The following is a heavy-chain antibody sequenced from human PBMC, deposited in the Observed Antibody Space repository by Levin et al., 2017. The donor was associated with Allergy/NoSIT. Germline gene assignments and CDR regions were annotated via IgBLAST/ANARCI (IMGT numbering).Heavy chain of an antibody. D-gene: IGHD1-7*01. Sequence: HPGGSLRLSCAASGFTFDDYAMHWVRQAPGKGLEWVSGISWNSGSIGYADSVKGRFTISRDNAKNSLYLQMNSLRAEDTALYYCAKDIRHTTGTTFYWGQGTLVTVSS. J-gene: IGHJ4*02. V-gene: IGHV3-9*01. CDR2: ISWNSGSI. CDR1: GFTFDDYA. CDR3: AKDIRHTTGTTFY.